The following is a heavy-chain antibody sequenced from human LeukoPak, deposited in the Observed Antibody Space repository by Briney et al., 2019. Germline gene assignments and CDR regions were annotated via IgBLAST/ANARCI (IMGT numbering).Heavy chain of an antibody. CDR2: ISSTGNTI. J-gene: IGHJ4*02. Sequence: GGSLRLSCAASGFTFRSSEKNWVRQAPGKGLEWVSYISSTGNTIYYADSVRGRFTISRDNARNSLYLQMNSLRAEDTALYYCAGVRVSLVRGVFDYWGQGALVTVSP. D-gene: IGHD3-10*01. V-gene: IGHV3-48*03. CDR3: AGVRVSLVRGVFDY. CDR1: GFTFRSSE.